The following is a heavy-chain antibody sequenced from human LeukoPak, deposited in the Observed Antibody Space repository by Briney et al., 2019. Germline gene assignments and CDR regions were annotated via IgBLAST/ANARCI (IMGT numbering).Heavy chain of an antibody. CDR2: IYYSGST. CDR1: GGSISSYY. CDR3: ARDPRKPKYSSSWYGAFDI. J-gene: IGHJ3*02. V-gene: IGHV4-59*01. Sequence: SETLSLTCTVSGGSISSYYWSWIRQPPGKGLEWIGYIYYSGSTNYNPSLKSRVTISVDTSKNQFSLKLSSVTAADTAVYYCARDPRKPKYSSSWYGAFDIWGQGTMVTVSS. D-gene: IGHD6-13*01.